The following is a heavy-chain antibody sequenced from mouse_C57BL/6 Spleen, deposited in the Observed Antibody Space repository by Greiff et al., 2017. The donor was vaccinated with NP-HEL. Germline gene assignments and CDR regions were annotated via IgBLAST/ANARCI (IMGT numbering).Heavy chain of an antibody. Sequence: EVKLVESGGGLVQPGGSLKLSCAASGFTFSDYYMYWVRQTPEKRLEWVAYISNGGGSTYYPDTVKGRFTISRDNAKNTLYLQMSRLKSEDTAMYYCARQTGRGAYWGQGTLVTVSA. V-gene: IGHV5-12*01. CDR1: GFTFSDYY. D-gene: IGHD3-3*01. J-gene: IGHJ3*01. CDR2: ISNGGGST. CDR3: ARQTGRGAY.